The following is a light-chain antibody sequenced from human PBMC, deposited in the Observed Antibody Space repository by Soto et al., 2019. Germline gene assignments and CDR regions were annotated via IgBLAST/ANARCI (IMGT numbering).Light chain of an antibody. Sequence: QSVLTQPRSVSGSPGQSVTISCTGTSSDVGDYIYVSWYQQRPGKAPKLMIYDVSKRPSGVPDRFSGSKSGNTASLTISGLQADDEADYYCCSYAGSYTWVFGGGTKLTVL. CDR3: CSYAGSYTWV. J-gene: IGLJ3*02. V-gene: IGLV2-11*01. CDR2: DVS. CDR1: SSDVGDYIY.